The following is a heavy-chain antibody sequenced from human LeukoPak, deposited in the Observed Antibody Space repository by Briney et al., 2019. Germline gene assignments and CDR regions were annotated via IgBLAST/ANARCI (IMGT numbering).Heavy chain of an antibody. CDR1: GFTFSSYS. Sequence: GGSLRLSCAASGFTFSSYSMNWVRQAPGKGLEWVSSISSSSSHIYYADSVKGRFTISRDNAKNSLYLQMNSLRAEDTAVYYCARDRDDYSNYFEYGMDVWGQGTTVTVSS. CDR2: ISSSSSHI. V-gene: IGHV3-21*01. J-gene: IGHJ6*02. CDR3: ARDRDDYSNYFEYGMDV. D-gene: IGHD4-11*01.